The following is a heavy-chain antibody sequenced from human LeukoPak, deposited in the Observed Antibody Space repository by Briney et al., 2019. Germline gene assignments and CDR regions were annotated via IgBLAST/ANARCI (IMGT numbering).Heavy chain of an antibody. D-gene: IGHD3-3*01. Sequence: GGSLRLSCAASGFIFSTHTIIRVRQAPGKGLEWVSSISSTSSSIYYADSVKGRFTISRDNARNSLYLQLNSLRAEDTAVYYCAKREGITIFGVAKDYYYGMDVWGQGTTVTVSS. V-gene: IGHV3-21*04. CDR3: AKREGITIFGVAKDYYYGMDV. CDR2: ISSTSSSI. J-gene: IGHJ6*02. CDR1: GFIFSTHT.